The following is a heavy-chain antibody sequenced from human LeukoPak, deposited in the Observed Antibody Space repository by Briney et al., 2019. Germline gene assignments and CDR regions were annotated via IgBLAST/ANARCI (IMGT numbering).Heavy chain of an antibody. Sequence: GGSLRLSCAASGFTFSNYDIYWVRQAPGKGLEWVGRIKSKTDGGTTDYAAPVKGRFTISRDDSKNTLYLQMNSLKTEDKAVYYCTTLECTTMRWGVDYWGQVTLVTVSS. D-gene: IGHD3-22*01. CDR2: IKSKTDGGTT. CDR3: TTLECTTMRWGVDY. CDR1: GFTFSNYD. J-gene: IGHJ4*02. V-gene: IGHV3-15*01.